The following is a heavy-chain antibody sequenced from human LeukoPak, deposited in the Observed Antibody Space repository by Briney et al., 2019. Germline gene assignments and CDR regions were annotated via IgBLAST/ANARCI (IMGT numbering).Heavy chain of an antibody. D-gene: IGHD1-26*01. CDR2: IYYSGST. J-gene: IGHJ3*02. V-gene: IGHV4-59*01. CDR1: GGSISSYY. Sequence: SETLSLTCTVSGGSISSYYWSWIRQPPGKGLEWVGYIYYSGSTNYNPSLMSRVTISVDTSKNQFSLKLSSVTAADTAVYYCARDLFGGVGATTLDIWGQGTMVTVSS. CDR3: ARDLFGGVGATTLDI.